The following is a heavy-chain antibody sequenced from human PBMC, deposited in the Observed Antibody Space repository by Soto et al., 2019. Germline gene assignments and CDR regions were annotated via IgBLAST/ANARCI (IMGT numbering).Heavy chain of an antibody. D-gene: IGHD2-8*01. CDR3: ARSGAYCTSITCLFDSF. Sequence: QAQLVQSGGEVKKPGASVKVSCSASGYTFTSYGYAWGRQAPGQGLEWMGWMSAYNGDTDYAQKFQDKVTLTTDTSTTTAHMELRNLGSDDTSVYYCARSGAYCTSITCLFDSFWGLGPLVTVSS. V-gene: IGHV1-18*01. CDR1: GYTFTSYG. CDR2: MSAYNGDT. J-gene: IGHJ4*02.